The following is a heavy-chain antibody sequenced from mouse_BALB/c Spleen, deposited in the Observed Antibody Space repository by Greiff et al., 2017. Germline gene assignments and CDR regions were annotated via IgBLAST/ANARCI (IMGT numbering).Heavy chain of an antibody. D-gene: IGHD2-3*01. CDR2: ISSGSSTI. CDR1: GFTFSSFG. Sequence: EVQGVESGGGLVQPGGSRKLSCAASGFTFSSFGMHWVHQAPEKGLEWVAYISSGSSTIYYADTVKGRFTISRDNPKNTLFLQMTSLRSEDTAMYYCARSRYDRYYYAMDYWGQGTSVTVSS. CDR3: ARSRYDRYYYAMDY. V-gene: IGHV5-17*02. J-gene: IGHJ4*01.